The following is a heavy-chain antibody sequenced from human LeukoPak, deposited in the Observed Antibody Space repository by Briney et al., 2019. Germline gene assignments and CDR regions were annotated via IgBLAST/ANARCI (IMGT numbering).Heavy chain of an antibody. CDR3: ARHSISSDGARLFED. J-gene: IGHJ4*01. D-gene: IGHD2-21*01. V-gene: IGHV4-59*08. CDR1: GGSFTSYY. Sequence: SETLSLTCTVSGGSFTSYYWAWLRQPPEKGLEWAGYVYYSGYGNYNPSLKSRVSMSVDPSMNQFSLKLASVTAADTAVYYCARHSISSDGARLFEDRGRGTLVTVSS. CDR2: VYYSGYG.